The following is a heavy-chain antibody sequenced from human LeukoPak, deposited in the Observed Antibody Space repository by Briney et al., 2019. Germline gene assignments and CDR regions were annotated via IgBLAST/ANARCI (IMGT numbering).Heavy chain of an antibody. V-gene: IGHV3-48*04. D-gene: IGHD4-23*01. CDR3: ASVVTGVRDAFDI. Sequence: PGGSLRLSCAASGFTFSSYSMNWVRQAPGKGLEWVSYISSSSSTIYYADSVKGRFTISRDNAKNSLYLQMNSLRAEDTAVYYCASVVTGVRDAFDIWGQGTMVTVSS. CDR1: GFTFSSYS. J-gene: IGHJ3*02. CDR2: ISSSSSTI.